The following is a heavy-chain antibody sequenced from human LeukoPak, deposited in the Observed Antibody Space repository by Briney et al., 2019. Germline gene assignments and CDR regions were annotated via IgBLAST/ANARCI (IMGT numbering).Heavy chain of an antibody. CDR3: ARGGRELELLSKFDY. D-gene: IGHD1-7*01. Sequence: GASVKVSCKASGYTFTSHYMHWVRQAPAQGLEWMGLINPSGSSTLYAQKFQGRVTMTRDMSTTTDYMELSSLRSEDTAVYYCARGGRELELLSKFDYWGQGTLVTVSS. CDR2: INPSGSST. V-gene: IGHV1-46*01. J-gene: IGHJ4*02. CDR1: GYTFTSHY.